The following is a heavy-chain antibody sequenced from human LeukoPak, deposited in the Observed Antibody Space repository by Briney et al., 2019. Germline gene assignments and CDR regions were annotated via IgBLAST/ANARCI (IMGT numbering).Heavy chain of an antibody. J-gene: IGHJ5*02. D-gene: IGHD6-13*01. V-gene: IGHV4-31*03. CDR2: IYYSGST. CDR3: ARGIIAAAGPGWLDP. CDR1: GGSISSGGYY. Sequence: PSQTLSLTCTVSGGSISSGGYYWSWIRQHPGKGLEWIGYIYYSGSTYYNPSLKSRVTISVDTSKNQFSLKLSSVTAADTAVYYCARGIIAAAGPGWLDPWGQGTLVTVSS.